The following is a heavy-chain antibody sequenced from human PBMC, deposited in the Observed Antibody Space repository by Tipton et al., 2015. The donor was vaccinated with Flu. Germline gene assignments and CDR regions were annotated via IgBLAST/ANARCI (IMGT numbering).Heavy chain of an antibody. V-gene: IGHV4-59*01. J-gene: IGHJ4*02. CDR3: ARGPPGPSIRAYYFDI. CDR2: FYYTGST. D-gene: IGHD2-21*01. CDR1: GGSIRGYY. Sequence: LRLSCTVSGGSIRGYYWNWIRQFPGKGLEWIGFFYYTGSTNYKSSLKSRVTISTDTSTSQVSLKMNSVIAADTAVYYCARGPPGPSIRAYYFDIWGQGALVTVSS.